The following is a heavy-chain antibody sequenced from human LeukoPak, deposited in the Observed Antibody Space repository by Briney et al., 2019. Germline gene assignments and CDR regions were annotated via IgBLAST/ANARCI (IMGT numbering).Heavy chain of an antibody. D-gene: IGHD3-22*01. CDR1: GGTFSSFA. J-gene: IGHJ3*02. CDR3: ARGRSGYYSDAFDI. Sequence: SVKVSCKASGGTFSSFAISWVRQAPGQGLEWMGGIIPIFGTANYAQKFQGRVTITADESTSTAYMELSSLRSEDTAVYYCARGRSGYYSDAFDIWGQGTMVTVSS. CDR2: IIPIFGTA. V-gene: IGHV1-69*13.